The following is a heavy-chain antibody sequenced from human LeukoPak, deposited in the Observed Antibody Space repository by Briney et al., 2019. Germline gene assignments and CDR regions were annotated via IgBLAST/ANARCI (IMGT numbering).Heavy chain of an antibody. CDR3: ARIVATILGNWFDP. V-gene: IGHV3-66*02. CDR1: GFTVSSNY. Sequence: PGGSLRLSCSASGFTVSSNYMSWVRQAPGKGLEWVSVIYSGGSTYYADSVKGRFTISRDKSKNTLYLQMNSLRAEDTAVYYCARIVATILGNWFDPWGQGTLVTVSS. CDR2: IYSGGST. J-gene: IGHJ5*02. D-gene: IGHD5-12*01.